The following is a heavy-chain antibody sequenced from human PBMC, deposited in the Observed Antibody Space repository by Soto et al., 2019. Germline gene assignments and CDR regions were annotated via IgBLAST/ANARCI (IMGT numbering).Heavy chain of an antibody. CDR3: ARGRYSSSWYRNYYYGMDV. D-gene: IGHD6-13*01. Sequence: SQTLSLTCAISGDSVSSNSAAWNWIRQSPSRGLEWLGRTYYRSKWYNDYAVSVKSRITINPDTSKNQFSLQLNSVTPEDTAVYYCARGRYSSSWYRNYYYGMDVWGQGTTVTVSS. V-gene: IGHV6-1*01. CDR2: TYYRSKWYN. CDR1: GDSVSSNSAA. J-gene: IGHJ6*02.